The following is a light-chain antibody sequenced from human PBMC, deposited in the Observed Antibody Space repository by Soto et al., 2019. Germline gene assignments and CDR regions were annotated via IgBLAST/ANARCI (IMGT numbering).Light chain of an antibody. CDR1: QNINNW. V-gene: IGKV1-5*01. CDR3: QRSDGD. J-gene: IGKJ2*01. CDR2: GAS. Sequence: DTQMTQSPSTLSASVGDTVTITCRARQNINNWLAWYQQKPEKVPKLLIYGASTLEDGVPSRFSGSRSGTEFTLTINSLQPDDFATYYCQRSDGDFGQGTKLEIK.